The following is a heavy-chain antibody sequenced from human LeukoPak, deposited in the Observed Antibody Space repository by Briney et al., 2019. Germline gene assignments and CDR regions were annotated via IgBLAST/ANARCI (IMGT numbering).Heavy chain of an antibody. CDR3: ARDRPLITGTTDAFDI. CDR1: GYTFTSYD. D-gene: IGHD1-7*01. Sequence: ASVKVSCKASGYTFTSYDINWVRQATGHGLEWMGRMNPNSDNTGYAQKFQGRVTITTDESTSTAYMELSSLRSEDTAVYYCARDRPLITGTTDAFDIWGQGTMVTVSS. CDR2: MNPNSDNT. J-gene: IGHJ3*02. V-gene: IGHV1-8*01.